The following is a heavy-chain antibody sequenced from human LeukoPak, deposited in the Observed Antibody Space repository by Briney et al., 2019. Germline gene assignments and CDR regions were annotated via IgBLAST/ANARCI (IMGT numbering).Heavy chain of an antibody. CDR3: ARGREPGSYYNGFDY. J-gene: IGHJ4*02. CDR2: INPNSGGT. Sequence: ASVKVSRKASGYTFTAYYMHWVRQAPGQGLEWMGWINPNSGGTNYAQKFQGRVTMTRDTSISTAYMELSRLRSDDTAVYYCARGREPGSYYNGFDYWGQGTLVTVSS. D-gene: IGHD3-10*01. V-gene: IGHV1-2*02. CDR1: GYTFTAYY.